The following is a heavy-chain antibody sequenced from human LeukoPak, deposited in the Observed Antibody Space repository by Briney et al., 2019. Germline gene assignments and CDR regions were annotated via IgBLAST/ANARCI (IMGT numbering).Heavy chain of an antibody. CDR1: GGSLRSSDDY. Sequence: SETLSLTCSVSGGSLRSSDDYWGFVRQTPGKGLEWIGSIYYSGSTYYNPSLKSRVTISVDTSKNQFSLKLSSVTAADTAVYYCARHPYDYVWRSYRYPGLNDYWGQGTLVTVSS. J-gene: IGHJ4*02. CDR3: ARHPYDYVWRSYRYPGLNDY. V-gene: IGHV4-39*01. D-gene: IGHD3-16*02. CDR2: IYYSGST.